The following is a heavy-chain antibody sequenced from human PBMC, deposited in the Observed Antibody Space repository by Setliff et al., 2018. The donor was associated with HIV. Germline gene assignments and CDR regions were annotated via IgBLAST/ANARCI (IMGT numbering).Heavy chain of an antibody. J-gene: IGHJ5*02. CDR3: ARAPNSPYYSNVWYADH. D-gene: IGHD3-22*01. V-gene: IGHV5-51*01. CDR1: GYSFTTYW. CDR2: LYPGDSDT. Sequence: GESLTLSCKGSGYSFTTYWIGWVRQMPGKGLEWMAILYPGDSDTRYSPSFQSQVTVSADKSIGTAYLQWNSLKASDTALYFCARAPNSPYYSNVWYADHWGQGTLVTVSS.